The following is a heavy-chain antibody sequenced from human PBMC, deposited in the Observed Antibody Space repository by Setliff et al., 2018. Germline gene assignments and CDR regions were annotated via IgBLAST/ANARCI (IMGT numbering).Heavy chain of an antibody. V-gene: IGHV3-15*01. CDR3: AIYGSGSSVHY. J-gene: IGHJ4*02. CDR1: GFTFSNAW. CDR2: IKSKTDGGTT. Sequence: PGGSLRLSCAASGFTFSNAWMSWVRQAPGKGLEWVGRIKSKTDGGTTDYAAPVKGRFTISRDDSKNTLYLQMNSLKTEDTAVYYCAIYGSGSSVHYWGQGTLVTVSS. D-gene: IGHD3-10*01.